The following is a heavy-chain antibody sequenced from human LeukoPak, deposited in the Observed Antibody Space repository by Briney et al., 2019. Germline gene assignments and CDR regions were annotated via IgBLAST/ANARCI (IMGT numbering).Heavy chain of an antibody. CDR3: AKAYDFYYGMDV. CDR1: GFTFCNNH. CDR2: ISGSGGST. J-gene: IGHJ6*02. Sequence: GGSLRLSCAASGFTFCNNHMNWVRQAPGKGLEWVSAISGSGGSTYYADSVKGRFTISRDNSKNFLYLQMNSLRAEDTALYYCAKAYDFYYGMDVWGQGTTVTVSS. V-gene: IGHV3-23*01.